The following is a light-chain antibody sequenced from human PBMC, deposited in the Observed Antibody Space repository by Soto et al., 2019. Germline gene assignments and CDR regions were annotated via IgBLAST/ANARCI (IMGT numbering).Light chain of an antibody. V-gene: IGKV3-20*01. CDR1: QSVSSSY. CDR3: QQYGRSLYT. Sequence: EIVLTQSPGTLSLSPGERATLSCRASQSVSSSYLAWYQQKPGQAPRLLIYGASSRATGIPDRFSGSGSGTDFTLTISRLAPEDFAVYYCQQYGRSLYTFGQGTKLEIK. CDR2: GAS. J-gene: IGKJ2*01.